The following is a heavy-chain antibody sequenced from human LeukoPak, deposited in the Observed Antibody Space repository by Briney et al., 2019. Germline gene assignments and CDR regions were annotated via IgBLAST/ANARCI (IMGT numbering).Heavy chain of an antibody. CDR3: ARALSGSYYEGY. V-gene: IGHV1-2*02. CDR2: VNPNSGGT. Sequence: GASVKVSCKASGYTFTGYYMHWVRQAPGQGLEWMGWVNPNSGGTNYAQKFQGRVTMTRDTSISTAYMELSRLRSDDTAVYYCARALSGSYYEGYWGQGTLVTVSS. D-gene: IGHD1-26*01. J-gene: IGHJ4*02. CDR1: GYTFTGYY.